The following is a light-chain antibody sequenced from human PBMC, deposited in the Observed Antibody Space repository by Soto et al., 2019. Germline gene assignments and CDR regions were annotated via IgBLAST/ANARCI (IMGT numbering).Light chain of an antibody. Sequence: QSVLTQPASVSGSPGQSITISCTGTSSDVGGYNYVSWYQQHPGKAPKLMIYDVSNRPSGVSNRFSGSKSGNTASLTISVLQAEDEADYYCSSYTSSSTYVFGTGTKVTVL. CDR1: SSDVGGYNY. CDR2: DVS. J-gene: IGLJ1*01. V-gene: IGLV2-14*01. CDR3: SSYTSSSTYV.